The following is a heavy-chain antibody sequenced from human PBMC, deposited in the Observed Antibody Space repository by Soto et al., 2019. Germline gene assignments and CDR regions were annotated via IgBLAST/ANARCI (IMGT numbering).Heavy chain of an antibody. V-gene: IGHV1-69*13. CDR2: IIPIFGTA. CDR1: GGTFSSYA. Sequence: SVKVSCKASGGTFSSYAISWVRQAPGQRLEWMGGIIPIFGTANYAQKFQGRVTITADESTSTAYMELSSLRSEDTAVYYCGRDSSKGSSTHSDVLGRGTTVTVSS. J-gene: IGHJ6*02. CDR3: GRDSSKGSSTHSDV. D-gene: IGHD6-13*01.